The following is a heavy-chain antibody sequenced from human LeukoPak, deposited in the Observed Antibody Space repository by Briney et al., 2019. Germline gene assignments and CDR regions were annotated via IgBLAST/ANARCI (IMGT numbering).Heavy chain of an antibody. CDR3: ARHESCSSTSCHATDWFDP. V-gene: IGHV4-4*08. D-gene: IGHD2-2*01. Sequence: SETLSLTCTVSGASISDNFWSWIRQPPGEGLEWIAFIAARGDTNYNPSLKSRVTMSIDTSKNQFSLKLSSVTAADTAVYYCARHESCSSTSCHATDWFDPRGQGTLVTVSS. CDR1: GASISDNF. J-gene: IGHJ5*02. CDR2: IAARGDT.